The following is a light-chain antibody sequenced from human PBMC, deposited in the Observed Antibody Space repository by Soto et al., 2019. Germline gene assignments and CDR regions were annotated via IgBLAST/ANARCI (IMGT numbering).Light chain of an antibody. CDR2: AAS. Sequence: DIQMTQSPSSLSAPVGDRVIIACRASQSISNYLNWYQQKPGKAPNLLIYAASSLQSGVPSRFSGSGSGTDFTLTISSLQPEDFATYYCQQTYSTPWTFGQGTKVEVK. CDR3: QQTYSTPWT. J-gene: IGKJ1*01. CDR1: QSISNY. V-gene: IGKV1-39*01.